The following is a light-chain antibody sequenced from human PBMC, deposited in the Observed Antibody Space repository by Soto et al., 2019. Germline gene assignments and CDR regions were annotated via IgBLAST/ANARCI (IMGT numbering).Light chain of an antibody. V-gene: IGKV2-28*01. CDR2: LGS. J-gene: IGKJ2*02. Sequence: DIVMTQSPLSLPVTPGEPASISCRCSQSLLHSNGYNYLDWYLQKPGQSPQLLIYLGSNRASGVPDRFSGSGSGTEFTPKISRVEAEDVGFFYCMQALQTPRTFGQGTKLDIK. CDR3: MQALQTPRT. CDR1: QSLLHSNGYNY.